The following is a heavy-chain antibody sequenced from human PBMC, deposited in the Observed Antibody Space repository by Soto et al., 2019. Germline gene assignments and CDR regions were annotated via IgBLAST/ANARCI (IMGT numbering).Heavy chain of an antibody. Sequence: QVQLQESGPGLVKPSETLSLTCTVSGGSISSYYWSWIRQPPGKGLEWIGYIYYSGSTNYNPSLKSRATISVDTSKNRFPLKLSSVAAAATALYCCARHGRWHDLDIWGQGTMVTVSS. J-gene: IGHJ3*02. V-gene: IGHV4-59*08. CDR3: ARHGRWHDLDI. CDR2: IYYSGST. D-gene: IGHD1-1*01. CDR1: GGSISSYY.